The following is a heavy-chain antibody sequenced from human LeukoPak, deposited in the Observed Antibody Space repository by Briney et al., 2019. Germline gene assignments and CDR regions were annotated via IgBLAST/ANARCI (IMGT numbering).Heavy chain of an antibody. D-gene: IGHD1-1*01. V-gene: IGHV3-23*01. J-gene: IGHJ4*02. CDR2: ISPSGDNT. CDR3: AKEVPYNNNWLTIDY. Sequence: GGSLRLSCAASGFTFSSYVMSWVRQAPGKGLEWVSAISPSGDNTYYADSVKGRFTISRDNAKNTLHLHLKSLRAEDAALYYCAKEVPYNNNWLTIDYWGQGTLVTVSS. CDR1: GFTFSSYV.